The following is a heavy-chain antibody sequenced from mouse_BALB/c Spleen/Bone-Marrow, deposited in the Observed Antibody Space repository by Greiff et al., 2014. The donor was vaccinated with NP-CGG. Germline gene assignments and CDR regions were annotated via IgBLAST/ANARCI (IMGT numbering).Heavy chain of an antibody. D-gene: IGHD2-3*01. J-gene: IGHJ3*01. CDR2: INPSNGHT. CDR1: GYTFTSYW. Sequence: QVQLQQSGAELVKPGASVKLSCKASGYTFTSYWIHWVKLRPGHGLEWIGEINPSNGHTNYNEKFKNKATLTVDKSSSTAYIQLSSLTSEDSAVYYCARYDGPAWFAYWGQGTLVTVS. CDR3: ARYDGPAWFAY. V-gene: IGHV1S81*02.